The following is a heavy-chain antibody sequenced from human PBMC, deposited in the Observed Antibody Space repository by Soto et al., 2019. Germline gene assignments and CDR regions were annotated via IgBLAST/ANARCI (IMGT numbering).Heavy chain of an antibody. CDR3: ARHESSGMGGYYGMDV. Sequence: GESVKISCKGSGYSFTIYWIGWVRQMPGKGLEWMGIIYPGDSDTRYSPSFQGQVTISADKSISTAYLQWSSLKASDTAMYYCARHESSGMGGYYGMDVWGQGTTVTVSS. J-gene: IGHJ6*02. D-gene: IGHD6-19*01. V-gene: IGHV5-51*01. CDR1: GYSFTIYW. CDR2: IYPGDSDT.